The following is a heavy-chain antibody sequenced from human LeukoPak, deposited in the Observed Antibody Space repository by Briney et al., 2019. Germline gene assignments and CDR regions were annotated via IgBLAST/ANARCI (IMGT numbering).Heavy chain of an antibody. D-gene: IGHD7-27*01. Sequence: GGSLRLSCAASEFTFSTYSMNWVRQAPGKGLEWVSSISSSGGYRYYADSVKGRFTISRDNAKNSLFLQMNSLRADDTAVYYCARDGDDAFDIWGQGTMVTVSS. CDR2: ISSSGGYR. CDR3: ARDGDDAFDI. J-gene: IGHJ3*02. V-gene: IGHV3-21*01. CDR1: EFTFSTYS.